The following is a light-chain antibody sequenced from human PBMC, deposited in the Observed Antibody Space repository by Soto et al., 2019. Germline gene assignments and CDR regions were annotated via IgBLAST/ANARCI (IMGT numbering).Light chain of an antibody. V-gene: IGKV3-20*01. Sequence: EIVLTQSPGTLSLSPGERATLSCRASQSVSSSYLAWYQRKLGQAPRLLIYDASSRATGIPDRFSGSGSGTDFTLTISRLEPEDFAVYYCQQYADSPITFGPGTKVDVK. CDR3: QQYADSPIT. CDR1: QSVSSSY. J-gene: IGKJ3*01. CDR2: DAS.